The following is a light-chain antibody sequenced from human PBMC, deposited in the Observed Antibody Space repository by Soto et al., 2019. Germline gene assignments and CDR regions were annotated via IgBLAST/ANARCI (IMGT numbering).Light chain of an antibody. CDR3: QSYDSSLSGYV. CDR2: ENN. CDR1: RSNIGAGYE. V-gene: IGLV1-40*01. J-gene: IGLJ1*01. Sequence: QSVLTQPPLVSEALGQRVTISCTGSRSNIGAGYEAHWYQQVPGTAPKLLIYENNNRPSGVPDRFSGSKSGTSASLAITGLQAEDEAEYYCQSYDSSLSGYVFGTGTKLTAL.